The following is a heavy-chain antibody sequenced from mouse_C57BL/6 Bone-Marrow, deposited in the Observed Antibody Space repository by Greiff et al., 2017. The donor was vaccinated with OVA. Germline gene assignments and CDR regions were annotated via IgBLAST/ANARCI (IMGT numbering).Heavy chain of an antibody. CDR3: ARGDDYDWFAY. CDR1: GYAFTNYL. CDR2: INPGSGGT. Sequence: QVQLQQSGAELVRPGTSVKVSCKASGYAFTNYLIEWVEQRPGQGLEWIGMINPGSGGTNYNEKSKGKATLTADKSSSTAYMPLSSLTSEDSAVYFCARGDDYDWFAYWGQGTLVTVSA. V-gene: IGHV1-54*01. D-gene: IGHD2-4*01. J-gene: IGHJ3*01.